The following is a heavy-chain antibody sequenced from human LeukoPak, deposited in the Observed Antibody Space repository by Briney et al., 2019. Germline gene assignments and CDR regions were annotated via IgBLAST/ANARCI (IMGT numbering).Heavy chain of an antibody. CDR1: GDSVSSNNAA. V-gene: IGHV6-1*01. J-gene: IGHJ4*02. Sequence: SQTLSLTCAISGDSVSSNNAAWNWIRQSPSRGLEWLGRTYYRSKWYNDYAVSVKSRININPDTSKNQFSLQLNSVTPEDTAVYYCARGGGYSSSSFRFQYWGQGTLVTVSS. D-gene: IGHD6-6*01. CDR2: TYYRSKWYN. CDR3: ARGGGYSSSSFRFQY.